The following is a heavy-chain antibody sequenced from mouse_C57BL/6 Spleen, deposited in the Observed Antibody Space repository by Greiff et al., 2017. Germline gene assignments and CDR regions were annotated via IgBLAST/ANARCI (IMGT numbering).Heavy chain of an antibody. J-gene: IGHJ1*03. Sequence: EVQRVESGGGLVKPGGSLKLSCAASGFTFSSYAMSWVRQTPEKRLEWVATISDGGSYTYYPDNVKGRFTISRDNAKNNLYLQMSHLKSEDTAMYYCARDNYYGSRWYFDVWGTGTTVTVSS. CDR1: GFTFSSYA. CDR2: ISDGGSYT. CDR3: ARDNYYGSRWYFDV. V-gene: IGHV5-4*01. D-gene: IGHD1-1*01.